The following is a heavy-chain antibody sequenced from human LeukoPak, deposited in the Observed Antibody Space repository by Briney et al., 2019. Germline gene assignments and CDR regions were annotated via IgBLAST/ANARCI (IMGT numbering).Heavy chain of an antibody. Sequence: PGVYLRLSCAASGFSFINYAMSWVRQAPGRGLEWVLCMSGNGVRTFYADSVKGRFTISRDNSENALYLQMNSLRAEDTAIYYCARDRMGLTSLGRSALDSWGQGILVIVSS. J-gene: IGHJ4*02. V-gene: IGHV3-23*01. CDR1: GFSFINYA. CDR2: MSGNGVRT. CDR3: ARDRMGLTSLGRSALDS. D-gene: IGHD4/OR15-4a*01.